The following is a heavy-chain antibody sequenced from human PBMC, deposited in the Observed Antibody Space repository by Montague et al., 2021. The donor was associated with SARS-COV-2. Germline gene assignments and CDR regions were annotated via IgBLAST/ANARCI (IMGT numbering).Heavy chain of an antibody. V-gene: IGHV2-70*01. CDR3: ARMLTTVTLFNGYYEGMDV. Sequence: PALVKPTQTLTLTCTFSGFSLSTSGMCVSWIRQPPGKALEWLALIDWDDDKYYSTSLKTRLIISKDTSKKQVVLTMTNMDPVDTATYYCARMLTTVTLFNGYYEGMDVWGQGTTVTVSS. D-gene: IGHD4-17*01. J-gene: IGHJ6*02. CDR1: GFSLSTSGMC. CDR2: IDWDDDK.